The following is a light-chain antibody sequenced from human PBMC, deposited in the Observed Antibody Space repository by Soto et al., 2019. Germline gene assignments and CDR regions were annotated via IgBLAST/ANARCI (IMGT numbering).Light chain of an antibody. CDR1: QSVSSNL. Sequence: EIVLTQSPGTLSLSPVERATLSCRASQSVSSNLLAWYQEKPGQAPRLLIYDASNRATGSPDRFSGSGSGTDFTLTISRLEPEDFAVYYCQQSGSSPITFGQGTRLEIK. V-gene: IGKV3-20*01. J-gene: IGKJ5*01. CDR3: QQSGSSPIT. CDR2: DAS.